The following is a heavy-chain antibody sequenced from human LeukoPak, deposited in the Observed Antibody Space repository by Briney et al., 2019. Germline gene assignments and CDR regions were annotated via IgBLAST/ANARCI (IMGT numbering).Heavy chain of an antibody. D-gene: IGHD1-1*01. CDR3: AGSTTGTTFYYGMDV. V-gene: IGHV1-69*04. Sequence: SVKVSCKASGGTFSSYAISWVRQAPGQGLEWMGRIIPIFGIANYAQKFQGRVTITADKSMSTAYMELSSLRSEDTAVYYCAGSTTGTTFYYGMDVWGQGTTVTVSS. CDR2: IIPIFGIA. J-gene: IGHJ6*02. CDR1: GGTFSSYA.